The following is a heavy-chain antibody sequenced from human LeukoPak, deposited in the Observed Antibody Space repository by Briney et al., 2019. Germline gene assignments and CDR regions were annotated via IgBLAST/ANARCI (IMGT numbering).Heavy chain of an antibody. CDR1: GGSFSGYY. D-gene: IGHD6-19*01. CDR3: ARGLRGVAGGGPFDY. V-gene: IGHV4-34*01. Sequence: SETLSLTCAVYGGSFSGYYWSWIRQPPGKGLEWIGEINHSGSTNYNPSLKNRVTISVDTSKNQFSLKLSSVTAADTAVYYCARGLRGVAGGGPFDYWGQGTLVTVSS. J-gene: IGHJ4*02. CDR2: INHSGST.